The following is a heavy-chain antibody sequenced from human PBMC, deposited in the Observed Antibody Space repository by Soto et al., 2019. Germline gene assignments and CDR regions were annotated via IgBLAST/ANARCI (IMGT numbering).Heavy chain of an antibody. J-gene: IGHJ5*02. CDR2: IYPGDSDT. D-gene: IGHD4-17*01. Sequence: PGASLKISCKGSGYSFTSYWIGWVRQMPGKGLEWMGIIYPGDSDTRYSPSFQGQVTISADKSISTAYLQWSSLKASDTAMYYCARYGDRVNYGDLGWFDPLGQGTLVTGSS. CDR3: ARYGDRVNYGDLGWFDP. V-gene: IGHV5-51*01. CDR1: GYSFTSYW.